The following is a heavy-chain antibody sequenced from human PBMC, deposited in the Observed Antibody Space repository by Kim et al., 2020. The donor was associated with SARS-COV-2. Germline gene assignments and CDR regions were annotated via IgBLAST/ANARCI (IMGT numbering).Heavy chain of an antibody. Sequence: SETLSLTCTVSGGSISSYYWSWIRQPPGKGLEWIGYIYYSGSTNYNPSLKSRVTISVDTSKNQFSLKLSSVTAADTAVYYCARDDYGDYGLLWGQGTLVTVSS. D-gene: IGHD4-17*01. J-gene: IGHJ4*02. CDR2: IYYSGST. CDR3: ARDDYGDYGLL. V-gene: IGHV4-59*01. CDR1: GGSISSYY.